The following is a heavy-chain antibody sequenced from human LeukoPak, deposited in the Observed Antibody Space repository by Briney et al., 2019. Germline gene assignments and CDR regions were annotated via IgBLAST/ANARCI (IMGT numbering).Heavy chain of an antibody. J-gene: IGHJ3*01. Sequence: GGSLRLSCAASGFTFKNNAMTWVRQAPGKGLEWVSAINGGGDDTEYADSVKGRFTISRANSKNTLYLQTNSLRPEDTAVYYCARCTASCYANAFDVWGQGTLLTVSS. CDR2: INGGGDDT. D-gene: IGHD2-2*01. V-gene: IGHV3-23*01. CDR1: GFTFKNNA. CDR3: ARCTASCYANAFDV.